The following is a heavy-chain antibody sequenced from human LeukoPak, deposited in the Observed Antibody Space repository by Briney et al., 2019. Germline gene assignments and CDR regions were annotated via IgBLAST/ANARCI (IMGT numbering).Heavy chain of an antibody. CDR1: GFTFSNYA. D-gene: IGHD2-15*01. Sequence: GGSLRLSCAASGFTFSNYAMSWVRQAPGKGLEWVSAISGSGGSTYYADSVKGRFTISRDNSKNTLYLQMNSLRAEDTAVYYCARAVPYCSGGSCHEYFQHWGQGTLVTVSS. V-gene: IGHV3-23*01. CDR2: ISGSGGST. J-gene: IGHJ1*01. CDR3: ARAVPYCSGGSCHEYFQH.